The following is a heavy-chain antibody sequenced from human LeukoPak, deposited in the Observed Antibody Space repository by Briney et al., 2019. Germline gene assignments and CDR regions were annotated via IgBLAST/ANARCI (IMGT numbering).Heavy chain of an antibody. CDR2: ISSSSTYI. Sequence: GGSLRLSCAASGFTFSRYWTSWVRQAPGKGLEWVSSISSSSTYIYYADSVKGRFTISRDNAKNSLYLQMNSLRAEDTAVYYCAKSSGWNYYYYYMDVWGKGTTVIASS. CDR3: AKSSGWNYYYYYMDV. CDR1: GFTFSRYW. V-gene: IGHV3-21*01. J-gene: IGHJ6*03. D-gene: IGHD6-19*01.